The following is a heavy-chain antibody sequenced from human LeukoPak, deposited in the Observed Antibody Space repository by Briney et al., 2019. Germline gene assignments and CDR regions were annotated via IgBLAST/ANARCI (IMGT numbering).Heavy chain of an antibody. Sequence: PSQTLSLTCTVSGGSISSGSYYWSWIRQPAGKGLEWIGRIYTSGSTNYNPSLKSRVTISVDTSKNQFSLELSSVTAADTAVYYCARDQSGARGGYYPTSHYYYYYYMDVWGKGTTVTVSS. D-gene: IGHD3-3*01. V-gene: IGHV4-61*02. J-gene: IGHJ6*03. CDR1: GGSISSGSYY. CDR3: ARDQSGARGGYYPTSHYYYYYYMDV. CDR2: IYTSGST.